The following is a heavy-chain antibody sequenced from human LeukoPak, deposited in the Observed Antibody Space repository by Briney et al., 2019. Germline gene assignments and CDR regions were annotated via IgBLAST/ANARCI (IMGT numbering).Heavy chain of an antibody. D-gene: IGHD6-19*01. V-gene: IGHV1-24*01. CDR3: ARDLRPSSGWLESYYYYMDV. J-gene: IGHJ6*03. CDR1: GYTLTELS. CDR2: FDPEDGET. Sequence: GASVKVSCKVSGYTLTELSMHWVRQAPGKGLEWMGGFDPEDGETIYAQKFQGRVTMTEDASTDTAYMELSSLRSEDTAVYYCARDLRPSSGWLESYYYYMDVWGKGTTVTVSS.